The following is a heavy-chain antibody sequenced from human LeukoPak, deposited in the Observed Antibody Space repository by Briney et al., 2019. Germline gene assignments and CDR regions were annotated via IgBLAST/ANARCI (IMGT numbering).Heavy chain of an antibody. CDR3: ARGGSGWYSSWFDP. CDR2: IYYSGST. V-gene: IGHV4-59*08. Sequence: SETLSLTCTVSGGSISSYYWSWIRQPPGKGLEWIGYIYYSGSTNYNPSLKSRVTISVDTSKNQFSLKLSSVTVADTAVYYCARGGSGWYSSWFDPWGQGTLVTVSS. CDR1: GGSISSYY. J-gene: IGHJ5*02. D-gene: IGHD6-19*01.